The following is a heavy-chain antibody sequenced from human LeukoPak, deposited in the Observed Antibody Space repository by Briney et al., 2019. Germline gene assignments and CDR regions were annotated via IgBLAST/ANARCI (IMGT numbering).Heavy chain of an antibody. CDR2: ITSIGTYI. J-gene: IGHJ6*04. Sequence: PGGSLRLSCAASGFTFSDYNMNWVRQAPGKAMEWVSSITSIGTYIFYADSVKGRFTISSDNAKNSLYLQMNSLRAEDTAVYYCAELGITMIGGVWGKGTTVTISS. CDR1: GFTFSDYN. D-gene: IGHD3-10*02. CDR3: AELGITMIGGV. V-gene: IGHV3-21*01.